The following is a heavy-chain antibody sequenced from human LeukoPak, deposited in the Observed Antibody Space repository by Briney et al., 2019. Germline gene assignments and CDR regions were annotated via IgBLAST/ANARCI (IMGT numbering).Heavy chain of an antibody. CDR3: AKGDIVVVTTASLDY. CDR2: ISGSGGST. D-gene: IGHD2-21*02. CDR1: GFTFRNSA. J-gene: IGHJ4*02. Sequence: PGGSLRLSCAASGFTFRNSAMSWVRQAPGKGLEWVSAISGSGGSTYYADSVKGRFTISRDNSKNTLYLQMNSLRAEDTAVYYCAKGDIVVVTTASLDYWGQGTLVTVSS. V-gene: IGHV3-23*01.